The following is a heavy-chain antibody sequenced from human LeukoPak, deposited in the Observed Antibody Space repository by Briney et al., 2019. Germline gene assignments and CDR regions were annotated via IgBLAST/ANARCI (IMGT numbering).Heavy chain of an antibody. CDR2: ISGSGGST. Sequence: PGGSLRLSCAASGFIFRNFAMSWVRQAPGKELEWVSAISGSGGSTYYADSVKGRFTISRDISKNTLFLQMNSLRAEDTAVYYCAKGGAYYYVSSGYFDYWGQGALVTVSS. CDR1: GFIFRNFA. V-gene: IGHV3-23*01. CDR3: AKGGAYYYVSSGYFDY. D-gene: IGHD3-22*01. J-gene: IGHJ4*02.